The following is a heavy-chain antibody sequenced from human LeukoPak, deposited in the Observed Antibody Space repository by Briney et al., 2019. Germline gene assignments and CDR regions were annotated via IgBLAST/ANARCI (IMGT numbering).Heavy chain of an antibody. CDR1: GYTFTSYG. J-gene: IGHJ4*02. V-gene: IGHV1-18*01. Sequence: ASVKVSCKASGYTFTSYGISWVRQAPGQGLEWMGWISAYNGNTNYAQKLQGRVTMTTDTSTSTAYMELRSLRSDDTAVCYCARDEYASSWYYFDYWGQGTPVTVSS. CDR3: ARDEYASSWYYFDY. CDR2: ISAYNGNT. D-gene: IGHD6-13*01.